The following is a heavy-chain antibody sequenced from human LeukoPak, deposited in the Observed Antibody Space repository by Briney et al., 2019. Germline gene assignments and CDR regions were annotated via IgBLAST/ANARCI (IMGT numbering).Heavy chain of an antibody. D-gene: IGHD6-13*01. CDR1: GFTISSYA. V-gene: IGHV3-23*01. J-gene: IGHJ4*02. CDR2: ISGSGGST. Sequence: GGSLRLSCAASGFTISSYAMSWVRQAPGKGLEWVSAISGSGGSTYYADSVKGRFTISRDNSKNTLYLQMNSLRAEDTAVYYCAKIGYSTLYYFDYWGQGTLVTVSS. CDR3: AKIGYSTLYYFDY.